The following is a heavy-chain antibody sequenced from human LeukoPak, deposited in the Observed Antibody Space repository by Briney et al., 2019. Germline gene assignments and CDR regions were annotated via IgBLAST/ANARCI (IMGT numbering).Heavy chain of an antibody. CDR1: GGTFTRYA. CDR3: AGASSDWQLSF. CDR2: SIPMFGTA. D-gene: IGHD6-19*01. Sequence: SVKVSCKASGGTFTRYAINWVRQAPGQGLEWMGSSIPMFGTAEYAQTFQNTVTTTADEPTSTFSMEVSSLRPADTAVSFCAGASSDWQLSFWGQGTLVTVSS. J-gene: IGHJ4*02. V-gene: IGHV1-69*13.